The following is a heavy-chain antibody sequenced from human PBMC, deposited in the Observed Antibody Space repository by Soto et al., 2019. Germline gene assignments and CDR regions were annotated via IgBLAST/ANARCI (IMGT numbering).Heavy chain of an antibody. Sequence: GSLRLSCTVSGFAFNNYGINWVRQAPGKGLEWVSSISKSDYTYYSDSVTGRFTISRDNAKNSVSLQMNTLRVEDTAVYYCAREDSIIIPAVSDFWGQGTLVTVSS. CDR2: ISKSDYT. CDR1: GFAFNNYG. V-gene: IGHV3-21*01. J-gene: IGHJ4*02. D-gene: IGHD2-2*01. CDR3: AREDSIIIPAVSDF.